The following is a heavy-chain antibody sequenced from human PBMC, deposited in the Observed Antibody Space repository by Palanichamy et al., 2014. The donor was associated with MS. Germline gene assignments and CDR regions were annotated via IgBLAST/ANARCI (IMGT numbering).Heavy chain of an antibody. CDR2: IYQTGST. CDR3: ARGPRGHSYGYYYYGFEV. CDR1: GGSISSGAYS. D-gene: IGHD5-18*01. Sequence: QLQLQESGSGLVKPSQTLSLTCAVSGGSISSGAYSWSWIRQPPGKGLEWIGHIYQTGSTYYNPSLKSRVTISVDRSKNQFSLKVSSVTAADTAVYYCARGPRGHSYGYYYYGFEVWGQGTTVTVSS. V-gene: IGHV4-30-2*01. J-gene: IGHJ6*02.